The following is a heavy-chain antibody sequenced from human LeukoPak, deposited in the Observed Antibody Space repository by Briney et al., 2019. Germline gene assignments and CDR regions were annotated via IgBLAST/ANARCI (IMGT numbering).Heavy chain of an antibody. CDR1: GFTFSSYA. J-gene: IGHJ6*02. CDR3: ARDLIIEQLGYYYGMDV. CDR2: ISYDGSNK. Sequence: GGSLRLSCAASGFTFSSYAMHWVRQAPGKGLEWVAVISYDGSNKYYADSVKGRFTISRDNSKNTLYLQMNSLRAEDTAVYYCARDLIIEQLGYYYGMDVWGQGTTVTVSS. D-gene: IGHD6-6*01. V-gene: IGHV3-30-3*01.